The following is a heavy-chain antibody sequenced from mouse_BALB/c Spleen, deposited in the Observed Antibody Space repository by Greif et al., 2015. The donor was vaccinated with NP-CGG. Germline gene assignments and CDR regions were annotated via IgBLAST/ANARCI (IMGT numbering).Heavy chain of an antibody. CDR1: GYAFTNYL. J-gene: IGHJ3*01. Sequence: LEESGAELVRPGTSVKVSCKASGYAFTNYLIEWVKQRPGQGLEWIGVINPGSGGTNYNEKFKGKATLTADKSSSTAYMQLSSLTSDDSAVYFCARKGDRYDAWFAYWGQGTLVTVSA. CDR2: INPGSGGT. V-gene: IGHV1-54*01. CDR3: ARKGDRYDAWFAY. D-gene: IGHD2-14*01.